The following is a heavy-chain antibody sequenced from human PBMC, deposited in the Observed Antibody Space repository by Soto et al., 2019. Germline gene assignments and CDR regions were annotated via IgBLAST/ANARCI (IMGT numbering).Heavy chain of an antibody. CDR1: GGSFSGYY. J-gene: IGHJ6*03. Sequence: PSETLSLTCAVYGGSFSGYYWSWIRQPPGKGLEWIGEINHSGSTNYNPSLKSRVTISVDTSKNQFSLKLSSVTAADTAVYYCARGGGYSYGSQFYYMDVWGKGTTVTVSS. V-gene: IGHV4-34*01. CDR3: ARGGGYSYGSQFYYMDV. CDR2: INHSGST. D-gene: IGHD5-18*01.